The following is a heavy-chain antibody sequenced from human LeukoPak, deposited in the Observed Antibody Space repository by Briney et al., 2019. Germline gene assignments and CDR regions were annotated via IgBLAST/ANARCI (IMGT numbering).Heavy chain of an antibody. CDR2: IKQDGSEK. Sequence: GGSLRLSCAASGFTFSSFWMGWVRQAPGKGLEWVATIKQDGSEKYSVDSVKGRFTISRDNAKNALYLQLNSLRAEDTAVYFCVRLGDSSGYYDYWGQGTLVTVSS. V-gene: IGHV3-7*01. CDR1: GFTFSSFW. D-gene: IGHD3-22*01. CDR3: VRLGDSSGYYDY. J-gene: IGHJ4*02.